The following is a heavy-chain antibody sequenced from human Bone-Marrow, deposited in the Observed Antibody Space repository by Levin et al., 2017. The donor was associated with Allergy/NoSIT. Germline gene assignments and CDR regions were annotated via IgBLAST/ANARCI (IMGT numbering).Heavy chain of an antibody. CDR1: GNTFTGYY. Sequence: GESLKISCKASGNTFTGYYIHWVRQAPGQGLEWMGWINPNSGGTNNAQKFQGRVTMTRDTSISTAYMELSRLTSDDTAVYYCARVGGTYYYGMDVWGQGTTVTVSS. CDR3: ARVGGTYYYGMDV. J-gene: IGHJ6*02. CDR2: INPNSGGT. D-gene: IGHD1-26*01. V-gene: IGHV1-2*02.